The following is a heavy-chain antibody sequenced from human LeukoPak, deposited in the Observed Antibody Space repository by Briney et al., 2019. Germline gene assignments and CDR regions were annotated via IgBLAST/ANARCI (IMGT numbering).Heavy chain of an antibody. CDR3: ARELTDDFWSGYSGNWFDP. CDR2: IYYSGST. V-gene: IGHV4-59*01. Sequence: KPSETLSLTCTVSGGSISSYYWSWLRQPPGKGLEWIGYIYYSGSTNYNPSLKSRFTISVDTSKNQFSLKLSSVTAADTAVYYCARELTDDFWSGYSGNWFDPWGQGTVVTVSS. D-gene: IGHD3-3*01. J-gene: IGHJ5*02. CDR1: GGSISSYY.